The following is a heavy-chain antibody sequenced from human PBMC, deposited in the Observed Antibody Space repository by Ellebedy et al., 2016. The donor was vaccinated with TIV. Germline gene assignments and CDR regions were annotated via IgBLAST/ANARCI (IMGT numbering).Heavy chain of an antibody. D-gene: IGHD2-2*01. CDR3: VVVSFDY. J-gene: IGHJ4*02. CDR1: GFTFSSYA. CDR2: ISSNGGST. V-gene: IGHV3-64D*09. Sequence: ESLKISCSASGFTFSSYAMHWVRQAPGKGLEYVSAISSNGGSTYYADSVKGRFTISRDNSKNTLYLQMSSLRAEDTAVYYCVVVSFDYWGQGTLVTVSS.